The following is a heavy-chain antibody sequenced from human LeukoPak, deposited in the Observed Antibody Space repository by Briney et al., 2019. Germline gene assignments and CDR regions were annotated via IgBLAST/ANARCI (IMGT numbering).Heavy chain of an antibody. V-gene: IGHV3-23*01. CDR3: ATDEPAVTTSFDY. J-gene: IGHJ4*02. CDR2: ISGSDGST. D-gene: IGHD4-17*01. CDR1: GFTFSSYS. Sequence: AGGSLILSCAASGFTFSSYSMSWVRQAPAKGLEWVSAISGSDGSTYSADSVKGRFTISRDNSKNTLYMQMKSLRAEDTDVYFCATDEPAVTTSFDYWGQGTLVTVSS.